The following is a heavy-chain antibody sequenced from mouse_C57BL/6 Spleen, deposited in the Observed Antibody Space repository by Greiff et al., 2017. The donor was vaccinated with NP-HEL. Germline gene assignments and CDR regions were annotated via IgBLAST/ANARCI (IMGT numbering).Heavy chain of an antibody. J-gene: IGHJ2*01. CDR3: AREYYSNHPYYFDY. CDR2: IDPSDSYT. D-gene: IGHD2-5*01. V-gene: IGHV1-50*01. CDR1: GYTFTSYW. Sequence: QVQLKQPGAELVKPGASVKLSCKASGYTFTSYWMQWVKQRPGQGLEWIGEIDPSDSYTNYNQKFKGKATLTVDTSSSTAYMQLSSLTSEDSAVYYCAREYYSNHPYYFDYWGQGTTLTVSS.